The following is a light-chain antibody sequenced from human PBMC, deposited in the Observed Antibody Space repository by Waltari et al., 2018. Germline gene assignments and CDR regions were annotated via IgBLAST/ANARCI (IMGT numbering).Light chain of an antibody. CDR2: STY. CDR1: TSSIGSNY. V-gene: IGLV1-44*01. CDR3: AAWDDSLNGVL. J-gene: IGLJ2*01. Sequence: QSVLTQPPSASGTPGQRVTISCSGGTSSIGSNYVNWYQQLPGAAPQLLIYSTYRRPSGVPDRFSGSKSGTSASLAISGLQSEEEADYYCAAWDDSLNGVLFGGGTKLTVL.